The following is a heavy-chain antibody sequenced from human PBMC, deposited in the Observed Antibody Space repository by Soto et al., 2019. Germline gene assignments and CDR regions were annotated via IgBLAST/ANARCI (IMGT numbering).Heavy chain of an antibody. D-gene: IGHD3-10*01. CDR2: IYYSGST. Sequence: KTSETLSLTCTVSGGSISSYYWSWIRQPPGKGLEWIGYIYYSGSTNYNPSLKSRVTISVDTSKNQFSLKLSSVTAADTAVYYCARTTYYYGSGSYWDPYNCFDPWGPGTLVTVSS. CDR3: ARTTYYYGSGSYWDPYNCFDP. CDR1: GGSISSYY. V-gene: IGHV4-59*01. J-gene: IGHJ5*02.